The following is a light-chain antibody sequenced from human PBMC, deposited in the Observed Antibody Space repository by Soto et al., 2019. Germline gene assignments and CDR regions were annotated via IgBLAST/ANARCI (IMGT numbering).Light chain of an antibody. V-gene: IGKV1-9*01. CDR3: QQLESDPPWT. J-gene: IGKJ1*01. CDR1: QDISNY. Sequence: IQLTHSPSSLSAYVGDRVTVTCRASQDISNYLAWYQQSPGRAPKLLIYLASTLESGVPSRFSGSGSGTDFTLTISSLQPEDFATYYCQQLESDPPWTFGQGTKVDIK. CDR2: LAS.